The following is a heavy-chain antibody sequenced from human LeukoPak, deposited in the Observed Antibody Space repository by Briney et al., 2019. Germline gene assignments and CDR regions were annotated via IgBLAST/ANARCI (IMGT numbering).Heavy chain of an antibody. J-gene: IGHJ4*02. D-gene: IGHD6-19*01. Sequence: GGSLRLSCAASGFTFSDYYMSWVRQAPGKGLEWVSVIYSGGSTYYADSVKGRFTISRDNSKNTLYLQMNSLRAEDTAVYYCARGSIAVAGTRYFDYWGQGTLVTVSS. V-gene: IGHV3-53*01. CDR3: ARGSIAVAGTRYFDY. CDR1: GFTFSDYY. CDR2: IYSGGST.